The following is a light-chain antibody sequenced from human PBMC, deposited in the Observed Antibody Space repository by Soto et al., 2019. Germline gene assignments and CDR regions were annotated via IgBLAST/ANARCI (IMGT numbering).Light chain of an antibody. CDR2: GAS. J-gene: IGKJ5*01. Sequence: EVVLTQSPGTLSLSPGERATLSCRASPGVSSNLAWYQQKPGQAPRLLIYGASTRATGIPARFSGSGSGTEFTLTISSLQSEDFAVYYCQQYNNWPPITFGQGTRLET. V-gene: IGKV3-15*01. CDR3: QQYNNWPPIT. CDR1: PGVSSN.